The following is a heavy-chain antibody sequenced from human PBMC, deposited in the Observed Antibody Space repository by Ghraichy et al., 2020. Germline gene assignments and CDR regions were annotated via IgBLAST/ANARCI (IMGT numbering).Heavy chain of an antibody. J-gene: IGHJ3*02. D-gene: IGHD1-7*01. CDR3: VRDSQLGLDAFDI. V-gene: IGHV6-1*01. Sequence: SQNLSLTCAISGDSVSDDTAAWNWIRQSPSRGLEWLGRTYYRSKWYIEYAVSVKSRITINPDTSKNQFSLHLISVTPEDTALYYCVRDSQLGLDAFDIWGQGTTVTVSS. CDR2: TYYRSKWYI. CDR1: GDSVSDDTAA.